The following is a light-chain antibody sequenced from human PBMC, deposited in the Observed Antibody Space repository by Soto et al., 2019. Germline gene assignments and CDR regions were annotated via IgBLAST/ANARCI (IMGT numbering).Light chain of an antibody. V-gene: IGLV2-14*03. Sequence: QSALTQPASLSGSPGQSITISCTGTNSDVGGYNYVSWYQQHPGKAPKLMIHDVSNRPSGVSNRFSGSKSGNTASLTISGLQAEDEADYYCSSYTSSTTLYVFGTGTKVTVL. CDR3: SSYTSSTTLYV. J-gene: IGLJ1*01. CDR2: DVS. CDR1: NSDVGGYNY.